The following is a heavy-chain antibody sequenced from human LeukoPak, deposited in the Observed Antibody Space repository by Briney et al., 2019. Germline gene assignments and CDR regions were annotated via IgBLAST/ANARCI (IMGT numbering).Heavy chain of an antibody. V-gene: IGHV4-59*01. CDR2: IYYSGST. Sequence: SETQSLTCTVSGGSISSYYWSWIRQPPGKGLEWIGYIYYSGSTNYNPSLKSRVTISVDTSKNQFSLKLSSVTAADTAVYYCARDLKSWFDPWGQGTLVTVSS. CDR3: ARDLKSWFDP. J-gene: IGHJ5*02. CDR1: GGSISSYY.